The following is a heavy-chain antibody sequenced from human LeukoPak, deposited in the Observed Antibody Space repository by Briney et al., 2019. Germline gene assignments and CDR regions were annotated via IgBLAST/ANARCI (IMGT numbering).Heavy chain of an antibody. CDR1: GYTFTSYD. CDR3: ARYCSSTSCPWYYYYYGMDV. D-gene: IGHD2-2*01. Sequence: ASVKVSCKASGYTFTSYDINWVRQATGQGLEWMGWMNPNSGNTGHAQKFQGRVTMTRNTSISTAYMELSSLRSEDTAVYYCARYCSSTSCPWYYYYYGMDVWGQGTTVTVSS. V-gene: IGHV1-8*01. J-gene: IGHJ6*02. CDR2: MNPNSGNT.